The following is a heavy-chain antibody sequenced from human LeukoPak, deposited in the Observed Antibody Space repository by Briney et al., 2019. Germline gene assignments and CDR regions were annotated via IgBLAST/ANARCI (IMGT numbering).Heavy chain of an antibody. CDR3: AASYYYYSSGPRPYYFDF. V-gene: IGHV4-4*07. D-gene: IGHD3-22*01. J-gene: IGHJ4*02. CDR2: IYISGNT. Sequence: SETLSPTCSVSGVSVSDAYWSWMRQPAGKGLEWIGRIYISGNTNSNPSLKSRVTMSLDASKNQFSLELRSVTAADTAVYYCAASYYYYSSGPRPYYFDFWGQGALVTVSS. CDR1: GVSVSDAY.